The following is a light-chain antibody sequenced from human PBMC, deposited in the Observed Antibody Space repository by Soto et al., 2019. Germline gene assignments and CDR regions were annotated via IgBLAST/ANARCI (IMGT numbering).Light chain of an antibody. J-gene: IGLJ1*01. Sequence: QSVLTQPPSVSGSPGQSVTISCTGISSDVGSYNRVSWYQQPPGTAPKLMIYDVGNRPSGVPDRFSVSKSGNTASLTISGLQADDEADYYCSSYTSSNTYVFGTGTKVTVL. CDR3: SSYTSSNTYV. CDR2: DVG. CDR1: SSDVGSYNR. V-gene: IGLV2-18*02.